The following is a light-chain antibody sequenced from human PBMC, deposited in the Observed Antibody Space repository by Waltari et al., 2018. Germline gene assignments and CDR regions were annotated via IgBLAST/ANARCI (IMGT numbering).Light chain of an antibody. J-gene: IGKJ1*01. V-gene: IGKV3-20*01. CDR1: QSVTRA. Sequence: EILLTQSPGTLSLSPGERATRAGRASQSVTRALAWYQQKPGQAPRLLIYNASNRATGIPDRFSGSGSGTDFSLTISRLEPEDFAVYYCQHYVRLPATFGQGTKVEIK. CDR2: NAS. CDR3: QHYVRLPAT.